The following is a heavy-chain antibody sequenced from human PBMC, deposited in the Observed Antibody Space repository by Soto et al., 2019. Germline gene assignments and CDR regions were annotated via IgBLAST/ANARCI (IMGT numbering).Heavy chain of an antibody. J-gene: IGHJ4*02. CDR3: ARVSDY. V-gene: IGHV4-34*01. CDR2: INHSGSA. Sequence: QVLLQQWGAGRLKPSETLSLTCAVYGGSFIDYSWGWIRQSPGTGLEWIGEINHSGSANYNPSLKSRVTISVDTSKNQFSLKLHSMTAADAAVYYCARVSDYWSQGTLVTVSS. CDR1: GGSFIDYS.